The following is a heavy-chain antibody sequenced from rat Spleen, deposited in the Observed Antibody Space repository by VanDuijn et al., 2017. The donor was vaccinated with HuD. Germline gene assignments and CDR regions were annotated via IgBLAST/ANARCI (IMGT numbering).Heavy chain of an antibody. CDR2: ISSDGSST. Sequence: EVQLVESGGGLVQPGRSLKLSCVASGFTFNNYWMTWIRQAPKKGLEWVATISSDGSSTYYRDSVKGRFTISRDNAKSTLYLQMNSLRSEDTATYYCTRGEQRHGDWFAYWGQGVMVTVSS. CDR1: GFTFNNYW. V-gene: IGHV5-31*01. J-gene: IGHJ2*01. D-gene: IGHD1-10*01. CDR3: TRGEQRHGDWFAY.